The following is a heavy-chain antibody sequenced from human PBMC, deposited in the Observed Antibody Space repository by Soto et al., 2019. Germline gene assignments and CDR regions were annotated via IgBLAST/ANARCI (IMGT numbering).Heavy chain of an antibody. Sequence: EVQLLESGGGLVQPGGSLSLSCAASGFTFSSYAMSWVRQAPGKGLEWVSAISGSGGSTYYADSVKGRFTISRDNSKNTLYLQMHSLSAEDTAVSYCVRWPPYYFDYWGQGTLVTVSS. J-gene: IGHJ4*02. V-gene: IGHV3-23*01. CDR3: VRWPPYYFDY. CDR1: GFTFSSYA. CDR2: ISGSGGST.